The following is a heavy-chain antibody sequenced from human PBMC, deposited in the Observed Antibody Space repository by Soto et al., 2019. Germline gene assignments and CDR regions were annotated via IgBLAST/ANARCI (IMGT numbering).Heavy chain of an antibody. D-gene: IGHD3-10*01. CDR1: GYTFTSYG. CDR2: ISAYNGNT. V-gene: IGHV1-18*01. Sequence: ASVKVSCKASGYTFTSYGISWVRQAPGQGLEWMGWISAYNGNTNYAQKLQGRVTMTTDTSTSTAYMELRSLRSDDTAVYYCARHPGRITMVRVPRDFDIWGQGTMVTVSS. J-gene: IGHJ3*02. CDR3: ARHPGRITMVRVPRDFDI.